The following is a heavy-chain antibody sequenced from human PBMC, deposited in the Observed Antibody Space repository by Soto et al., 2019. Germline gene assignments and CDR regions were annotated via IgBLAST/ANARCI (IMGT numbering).Heavy chain of an antibody. Sequence: PGGSLRLSCEASGFTFANYAMTWVRQGPGKGLEWVSALSGSSINTYYADSVKGRFTISRDNSKNTLHLQMNSLRVDDTAVYYCTNQSFPSSRKPPEDVWVQVNRVRVSS. CDR2: LSGSSINT. CDR1: GFTFANYA. CDR3: TNQSFPSSRKPPEDV. J-gene: IGHJ6*02. V-gene: IGHV3-23*01.